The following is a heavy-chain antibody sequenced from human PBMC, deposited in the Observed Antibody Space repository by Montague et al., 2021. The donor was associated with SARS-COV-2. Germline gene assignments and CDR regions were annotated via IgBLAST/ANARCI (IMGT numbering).Heavy chain of an antibody. CDR2: ISSSGSTI. D-gene: IGHD5-24*01. V-gene: IGHV3-48*03. CDR1: GFTFSSYE. CDR3: ATMATDLYYNGMDV. Sequence: SLRLSCAASGFTFSSYEMNWVRQAPGKGLEWVSYISSSGSTISYADSVKGRFTISRDNAKDSLYLQMNSLRAEDTAVYYCATMATDLYYNGMDVWGQGTTVIVSS. J-gene: IGHJ6*02.